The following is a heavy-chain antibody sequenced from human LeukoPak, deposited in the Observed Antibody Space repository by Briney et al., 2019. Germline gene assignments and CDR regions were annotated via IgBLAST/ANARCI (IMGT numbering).Heavy chain of an antibody. CDR3: VRGPIQYCSGGSCYGHYYYYMDV. D-gene: IGHD2-15*01. CDR1: GGTFSSYA. V-gene: IGHV1-69*06. Sequence: GASVKVSCKTSGGTFSSYAISWVRQAPGQGLEWMGGIIPIFGTTNYAQKFQGRVTITADKSTSTAYMELSSLRSEDTAVYYCVRGPIQYCSGGSCYGHYYYYMDVWGEGTTVTISS. J-gene: IGHJ6*03. CDR2: IIPIFGTT.